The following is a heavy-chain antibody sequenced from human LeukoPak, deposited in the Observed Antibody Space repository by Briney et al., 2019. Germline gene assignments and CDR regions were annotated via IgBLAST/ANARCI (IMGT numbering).Heavy chain of an antibody. Sequence: NSSETLSLTCAVYGGSFSGYYWSWIRQPPGKGLEGIGEINHSASTNYNPSLKSRVTISVDTSKNQFSLKLSSVTAADTAVYYCARGGDILTGYDFDIWGQGTMVTVSS. CDR1: GGSFSGYY. D-gene: IGHD3-9*01. J-gene: IGHJ3*02. CDR3: ARGGDILTGYDFDI. V-gene: IGHV4-34*01. CDR2: INHSAST.